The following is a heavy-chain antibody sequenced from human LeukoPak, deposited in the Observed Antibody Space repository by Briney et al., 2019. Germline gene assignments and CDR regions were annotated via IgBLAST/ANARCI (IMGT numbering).Heavy chain of an antibody. J-gene: IGHJ4*02. Sequence: GGSLRLSCAASGFTFSSYWMHWVRQVPGKGLEWVSRIDGDGSSTTYADSVKDRLTISRDNAKNTLYLQMNSLRAEDTAVYYCASTIGSAPDYYGSGGFAVLDYWGQGTLVTVSS. CDR3: ASTIGSAPDYYGSGGFAVLDY. D-gene: IGHD3-10*01. V-gene: IGHV3-74*01. CDR2: IDGDGSST. CDR1: GFTFSSYW.